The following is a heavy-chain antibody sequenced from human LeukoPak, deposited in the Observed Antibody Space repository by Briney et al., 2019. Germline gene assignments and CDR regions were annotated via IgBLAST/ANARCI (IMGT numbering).Heavy chain of an antibody. J-gene: IGHJ4*02. D-gene: IGHD1-26*01. CDR1: GGTFSSYA. CDR2: INTHNGAT. CDR3: ARGPIGGLRKGFDI. Sequence: ASVKVSCKASGGTFSSYAISWVRQAPGQGLEWMGWINTHNGATNYAQHFQGRVTMTTDTAVTTAYMDLDGLISDDAAVYFCARGPIGGLRKGFDIWGQGTLVTVSS. V-gene: IGHV1-18*01.